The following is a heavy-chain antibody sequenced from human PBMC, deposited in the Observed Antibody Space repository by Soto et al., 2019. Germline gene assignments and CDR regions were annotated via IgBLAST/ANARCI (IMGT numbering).Heavy chain of an antibody. CDR1: GFTFSSYS. J-gene: IGHJ6*03. CDR2: ISSSSSYI. CDR3: ARGGAYCSSTSCYVLYYYYYYYMDV. Sequence: GGSVRLSCAASGFTFSSYSMNRVRQAPGKGLEWVSSISSSSSYIYYADSVKGRFTISRDNAKNSLYLQMNSLRAEDTAVYYCARGGAYCSSTSCYVLYYYYYYYMDVWGKGTTVTVSS. V-gene: IGHV3-21*01. D-gene: IGHD2-2*01.